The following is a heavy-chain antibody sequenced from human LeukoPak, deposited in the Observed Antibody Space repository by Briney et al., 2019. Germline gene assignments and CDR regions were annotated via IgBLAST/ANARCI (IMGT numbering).Heavy chain of an antibody. CDR1: GFTFSSYS. CDR2: ISSSSSYI. Sequence: GGSLRLSCAASGFTFSSYSMNWVRQAPGKGLEWVSSISSSSSYIYYADSVKGRFTISRDNAENSLYLQMNSLRAEDTAVYYCARSGYSYGYDYYYYYMDVWGKGTTVTVSS. D-gene: IGHD5-18*01. J-gene: IGHJ6*03. V-gene: IGHV3-21*01. CDR3: ARSGYSYGYDYYYYYMDV.